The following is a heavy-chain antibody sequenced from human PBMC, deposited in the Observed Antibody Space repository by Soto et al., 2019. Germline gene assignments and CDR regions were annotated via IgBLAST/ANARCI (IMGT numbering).Heavy chain of an antibody. J-gene: IGHJ6*03. CDR2: IYYSGST. D-gene: IGHD2-15*01. Sequence: SETLSLPCTVSGGSISSYDWSWIRQPPGKGLEWIGYIYYSGSTNYNPSLKSRVTISVDTSKNQFSLKLSSVTAADTAVYYCAREGVVAAKRHYYYYYYMDVWGKGTTVTVSS. CDR3: AREGVVAAKRHYYYYYYMDV. V-gene: IGHV4-59*01. CDR1: GGSISSYD.